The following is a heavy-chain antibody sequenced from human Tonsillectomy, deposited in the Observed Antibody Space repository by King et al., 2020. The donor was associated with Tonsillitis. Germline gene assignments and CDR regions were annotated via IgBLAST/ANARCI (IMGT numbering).Heavy chain of an antibody. Sequence: QLQESGPGVVKPSETLSLTCTVSGGSISSYYWTWLRQPPGKGLEWIGYIHYSGSTDTNYNPSLKSRVTISVDTSKNQFSLKVNSVTAADTAVYYCARGRGELGAYDIWGLGTMVTVSS. V-gene: IGHV4-59*12. CDR1: GGSISSYY. D-gene: IGHD3-10*01. CDR3: ARGRGELGAYDI. J-gene: IGHJ3*02. CDR2: IHYSGSTDT.